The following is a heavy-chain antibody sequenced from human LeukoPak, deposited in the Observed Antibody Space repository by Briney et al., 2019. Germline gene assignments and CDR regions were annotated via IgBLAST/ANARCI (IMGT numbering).Heavy chain of an antibody. Sequence: ASVKVSCKASGYTFTSSGISWVRQAPGQGLEWMGWISAYNGNTNYAQKLQGRVTMTTDTSTSTAYMELRSLRSDDTAVYYCARDLPIPYMAGAGIDYWGQGTLVTVSS. V-gene: IGHV1-18*01. CDR1: GYTFTSSG. CDR3: ARDLPIPYMAGAGIDY. J-gene: IGHJ4*02. D-gene: IGHD6-19*01. CDR2: ISAYNGNT.